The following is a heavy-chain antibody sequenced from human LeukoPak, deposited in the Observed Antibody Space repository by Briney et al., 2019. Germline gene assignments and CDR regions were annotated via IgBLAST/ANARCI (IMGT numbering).Heavy chain of an antibody. J-gene: IGHJ4*02. CDR1: GFTVSSNY. V-gene: IGHV3-53*01. CDR3: ARGPLRGITFK. Sequence: GGSLRLSCAASGFTVSSNYVSWVRQAPGKGLEWVSVIYSGGSTYYAGSVKGRFTISRDNSKNTLYLQMNSLRAEDTAVYYCARGPLRGITFKWGQGTLVTVTS. D-gene: IGHD3-16*01. CDR2: IYSGGST.